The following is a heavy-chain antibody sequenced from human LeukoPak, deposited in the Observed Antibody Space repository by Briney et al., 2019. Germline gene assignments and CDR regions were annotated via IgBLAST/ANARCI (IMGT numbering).Heavy chain of an antibody. J-gene: IGHJ4*02. CDR2: ISAYNGDT. D-gene: IGHD3-10*01. CDR1: GYTFTSYG. V-gene: IGHV1-18*01. CDR3: ARLRYYGSGKVEY. Sequence: ASVKVSCKASGYTFTSYGISWVRQAPGQGLEWMGWISAYNGDTNYAQKLQGRVTMTTDTSTRTACMELRSLRSDDTAVYYCARLRYYGSGKVEYWGQGTLVTVSS.